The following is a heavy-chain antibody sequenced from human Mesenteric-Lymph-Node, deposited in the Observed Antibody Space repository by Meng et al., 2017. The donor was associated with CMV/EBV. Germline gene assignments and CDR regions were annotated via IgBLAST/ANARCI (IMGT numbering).Heavy chain of an antibody. D-gene: IGHD2-2*01. CDR2: ISGSGGST. V-gene: IGHV3-23*01. CDR3: ATYQLLIGYFDY. CDR1: GITFSGYA. J-gene: IGHJ4*02. Sequence: GGSLRLSCAASGITFSGYAMSWVRQAPGKGLEWISAISGSGGSTYYADSVKGRFTISRDNSKNTPYLQMNSLRAEDTAVYYCATYQLLIGYFDYWGQGTLVTSPQ.